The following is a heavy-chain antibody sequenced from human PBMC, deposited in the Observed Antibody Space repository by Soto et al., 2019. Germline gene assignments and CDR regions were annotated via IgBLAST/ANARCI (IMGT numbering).Heavy chain of an antibody. V-gene: IGHV3-21*01. D-gene: IGHD3-22*01. CDR2: ISSSSSYI. CDR1: GFTFSSYS. J-gene: IGHJ1*01. Sequence: EVQLVESGGGLVKPGGSLRLSCAASGFTFSSYSMNWVRQAPGKGLEWVSSISSSSSYIYYADSVKGRFTISRDNAKNSLYLQMNSLRAEDTAVYYCARAPYYYDSSGYSAYWGQGALVTVS. CDR3: ARAPYYYDSSGYSAY.